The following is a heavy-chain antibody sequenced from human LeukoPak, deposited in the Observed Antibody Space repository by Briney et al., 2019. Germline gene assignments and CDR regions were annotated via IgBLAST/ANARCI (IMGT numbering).Heavy chain of an antibody. Sequence: GGSLRLSCAASGFTFSSYAMSWVRQAPGKGLEWVSAISGSGGSTYYADSVKGRFTISRDNSKNTLYLQMNSLRAEDTAVYYCAKDPWGATYYDILTGQYWGQGTLVTVSS. V-gene: IGHV3-23*01. CDR3: AKDPWGATYYDILTGQY. D-gene: IGHD3-9*01. J-gene: IGHJ4*02. CDR2: ISGSGGST. CDR1: GFTFSSYA.